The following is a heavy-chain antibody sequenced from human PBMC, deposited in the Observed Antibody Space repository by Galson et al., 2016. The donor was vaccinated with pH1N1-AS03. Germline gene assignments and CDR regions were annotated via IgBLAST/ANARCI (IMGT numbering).Heavy chain of an antibody. CDR3: AKEAGRWLQMEAFDL. J-gene: IGHJ3*01. V-gene: IGHV3-9*01. Sequence: RLSCAASGLKFEDFAIHWVRQVPGQGLEWVSGISWNSGSIAYADSVRGRFTISRDNAKNSLYLQMNSLRTEDTALYYCAKEAGRWLQMEAFDLWGQGTKVIVSS. D-gene: IGHD5-24*01. CDR1: GLKFEDFA. CDR2: ISWNSGSI.